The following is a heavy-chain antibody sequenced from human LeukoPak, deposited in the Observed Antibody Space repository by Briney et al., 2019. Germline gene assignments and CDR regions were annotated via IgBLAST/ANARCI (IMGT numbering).Heavy chain of an antibody. J-gene: IGHJ4*02. V-gene: IGHV3-30*18. CDR1: GFTFSNFG. CDR2: ISYDGSNK. D-gene: IGHD3-10*01. CDR3: AKDRSMVRGASDS. Sequence: GRSLRLSCAASGFTFSNFGMHWVRQAPGKGLEWVAIISYDGSNKYYGDSVKGRFTISRDNSKNTLYLQMYSLRAEDTAVYYCAKDRSMVRGASDSWGQGTLVTVSS.